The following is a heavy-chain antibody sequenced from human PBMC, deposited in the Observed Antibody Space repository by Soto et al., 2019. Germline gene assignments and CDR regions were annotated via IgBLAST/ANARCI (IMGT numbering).Heavy chain of an antibody. Sequence: SETQSLTYTVSGDSISSDIDYWGWIRQPPGKGLEWIGSIYYSGSTYYNPSLKSRVTISVDTSKNQFSLKLSSVTAADTAVCYCARHLITGTSRGYFDYWGQGALVTVPQ. CDR2: IYYSGST. CDR3: ARHLITGTSRGYFDY. D-gene: IGHD1-1*01. J-gene: IGHJ4*02. V-gene: IGHV4-39*01. CDR1: GDSISSDIDY.